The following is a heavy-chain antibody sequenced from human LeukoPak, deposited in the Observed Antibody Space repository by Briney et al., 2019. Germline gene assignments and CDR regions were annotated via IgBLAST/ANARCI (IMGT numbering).Heavy chain of an antibody. CDR2: ISYDATSE. Sequence: PGRSLRLSCAASGFTFSNYGMHWVRQAPGKGLEWVAVISYDATSEYYADSVKGRFTISRDNSKNTLYLQMNSLRAEDTAVYYCAKGYSGSPRDYFDYWGQGTLVTVSP. J-gene: IGHJ4*02. V-gene: IGHV3-30*18. D-gene: IGHD1-26*01. CDR1: GFTFSNYG. CDR3: AKGYSGSPRDYFDY.